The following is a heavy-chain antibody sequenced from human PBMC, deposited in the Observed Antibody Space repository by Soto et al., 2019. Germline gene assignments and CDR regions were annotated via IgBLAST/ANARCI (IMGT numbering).Heavy chain of an antibody. CDR3: ARSGAYCTSITCLFDSF. V-gene: IGHV1-18*01. CDR2: ISAYNGDT. CDR1: GYTFTSYG. Sequence: QAQLVQSGAEVKKPGASVKVSCRASGYTFTSYGYAWVRQAPGQGLEWMGWISAYNGDTNYAQKFQDRVTLTTATSTTTAYMELRNLGSDDTAVSYCARSGAYCTSITCLFDSFWGLGTLVTVSS. J-gene: IGHJ4*02. D-gene: IGHD2-8*01.